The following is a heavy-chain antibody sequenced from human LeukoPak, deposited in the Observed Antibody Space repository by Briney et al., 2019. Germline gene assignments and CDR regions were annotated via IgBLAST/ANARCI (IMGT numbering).Heavy chain of an antibody. CDR3: ARDLGGIVVVPAAIQGADY. D-gene: IGHD2-2*02. V-gene: IGHV1-69*05. J-gene: IGHJ4*02. Sequence: GASVKVSCKASGGTFSSYAISWVRQAPGQGLEWMGGIIPIFGTANYAQKFQGRVTITTDESTSTAYMELSSLRSEDTAVYYCARDLGGIVVVPAAIQGADYWGQGTLVTVSS. CDR2: IIPIFGTA. CDR1: GGTFSSYA.